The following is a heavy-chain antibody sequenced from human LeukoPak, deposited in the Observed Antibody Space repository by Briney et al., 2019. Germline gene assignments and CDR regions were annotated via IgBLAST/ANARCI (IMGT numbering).Heavy chain of an antibody. CDR3: ARDLSPTQYSSSWWPNNDY. Sequence: GASVKVSCKASGYTFTGYYMHWVRQAPGQGLEWMGWINPNSGGTNYAQKFQGRVTMTRDTSISTAYMELSRLRSDDTAVYYCARDLSPTQYSSSWWPNNDYWGQGTLVTVSS. CDR2: INPNSGGT. D-gene: IGHD6-13*01. CDR1: GYTFTGYY. J-gene: IGHJ4*02. V-gene: IGHV1-2*02.